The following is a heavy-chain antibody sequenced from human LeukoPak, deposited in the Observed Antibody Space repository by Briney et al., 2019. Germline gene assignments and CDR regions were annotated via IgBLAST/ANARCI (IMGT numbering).Heavy chain of an antibody. J-gene: IGHJ3*02. Sequence: GGSLRLSCAASGFTFSSYWMSWVRQAPGKGLEWVANIKQDGSEKYYVDPVKGRFTISRDNAKNSLYLQMNSLRAEDTAVYYCARDLTSRYFDWLLAFDIWGQGTMVTVSS. CDR3: ARDLTSRYFDWLLAFDI. V-gene: IGHV3-7*01. D-gene: IGHD3-9*01. CDR1: GFTFSSYW. CDR2: IKQDGSEK.